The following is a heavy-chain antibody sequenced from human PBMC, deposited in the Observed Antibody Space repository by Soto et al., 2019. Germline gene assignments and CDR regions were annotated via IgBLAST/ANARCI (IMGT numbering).Heavy chain of an antibody. J-gene: IGHJ3*02. V-gene: IGHV3-30*01. Sequence: SVKGRFTISRDNPKNTLYLQVNTLRAEDTAMYYCARDLERITAPGSDSFDIWGQGTMVTVSS. CDR3: ARDLERITAPGSDSFDI. D-gene: IGHD1-1*01.